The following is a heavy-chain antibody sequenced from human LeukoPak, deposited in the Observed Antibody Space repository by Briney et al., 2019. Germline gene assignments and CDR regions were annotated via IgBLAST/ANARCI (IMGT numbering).Heavy chain of an antibody. V-gene: IGHV1-8*01. D-gene: IGHD3-22*01. CDR3: ARDYYDSSGYPDAFDI. CDR1: GYTFTSYD. J-gene: IGHJ3*02. CDR2: MNPNSGNT. Sequence: GASVKVSCKASGYTFTSYDINWVRQATGQGLEWMGWMNPNSGNTGYAQKFQGRVTMTRNTSISTAYMELSSLRSDDTAVYYCARDYYDSSGYPDAFDIWGQGTMVTVSS.